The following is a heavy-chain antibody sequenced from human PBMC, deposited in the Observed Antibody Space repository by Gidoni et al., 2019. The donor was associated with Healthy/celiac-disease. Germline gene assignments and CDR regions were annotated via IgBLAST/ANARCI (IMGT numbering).Heavy chain of an antibody. CDR2: INHSGST. J-gene: IGHJ5*02. V-gene: IGHV4-34*01. D-gene: IGHD3-16*01. CDR1: GPQYGGYY. CDR3: ARGGRGNMMGP. Sequence: GPQYGGYYWSWIRQPPGQGLEWIGEINHSGSTNYNPSLKSRVTISVDTSKNQFSLKLSSVTAADTAVYYCARGGRGNMMGPWGQGTLVTVSS.